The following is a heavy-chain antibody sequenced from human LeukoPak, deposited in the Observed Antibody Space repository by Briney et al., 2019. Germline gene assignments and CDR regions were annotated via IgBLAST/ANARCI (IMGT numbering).Heavy chain of an antibody. CDR1: GGTFSSYA. V-gene: IGHV1-69*06. CDR3: GFGYSSGRYKEGAFDI. CDR2: IIPIFGTA. D-gene: IGHD6-19*01. J-gene: IGHJ3*02. Sequence: EASVKVSCKASGGTFSSYAISWVRQAPGQGLEWMGGIIPIFGTANYAQKFQGRVTITADKSTSTAYMELSSLRSEDTAVYYCGFGYSSGRYKEGAFDIWGQGTMVTVSS.